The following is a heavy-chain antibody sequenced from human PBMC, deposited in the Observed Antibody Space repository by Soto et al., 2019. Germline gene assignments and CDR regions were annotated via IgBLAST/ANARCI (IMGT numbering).Heavy chain of an antibody. CDR1: GGSISSGGYY. V-gene: IGHV4-31*03. D-gene: IGHD3-10*01. CDR2: IYYSGST. J-gene: IGHJ4*02. Sequence: PSETLSLTCTVSGGSISSGGYYWSWIRQHPGKGLEWVGYIYYSGSTYYNPSLKSRVTISVDTSKNQFSLKLSSVTAADTAVYYCAREASRQGMSYFDYWGQGTLVTVSS. CDR3: AREASRQGMSYFDY.